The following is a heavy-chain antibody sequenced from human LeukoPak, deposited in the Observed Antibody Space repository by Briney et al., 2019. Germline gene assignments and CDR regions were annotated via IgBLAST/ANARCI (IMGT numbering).Heavy chain of an antibody. CDR3: ARDGQQLVRGDWFDT. CDR2: IYYSGST. V-gene: IGHV4-39*07. Sequence: PSETLSLTCSVSGATISRGSYYWVWIRQPPGKGLEWSGSIYYSGSTYYNPSLKSRVTMSIDTSKNQFSLKLNSVTAADTAVYHCARDGQQLVRGDWFDTWGQGTLVTVSS. D-gene: IGHD6-13*01. CDR1: GATISRGSYY. J-gene: IGHJ5*02.